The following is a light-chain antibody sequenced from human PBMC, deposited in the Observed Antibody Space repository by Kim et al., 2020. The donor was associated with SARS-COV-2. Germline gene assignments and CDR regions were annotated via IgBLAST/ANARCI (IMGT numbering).Light chain of an antibody. CDR3: AAWDDSLSGPV. Sequence: GQRGSFSCSCYGSNIGSNYAYWYRQLPGTPPKLLIYRNNQRPSGVPDRFSGSKSGTSASRAISGLRSEDESDYYCAAWDDSLSGPVFGGGTKLTVL. CDR1: GSNIGSNY. CDR2: RNN. J-gene: IGLJ3*02. V-gene: IGLV1-47*01.